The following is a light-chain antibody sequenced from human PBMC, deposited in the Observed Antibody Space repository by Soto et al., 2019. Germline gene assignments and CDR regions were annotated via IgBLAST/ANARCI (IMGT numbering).Light chain of an antibody. CDR2: GAS. J-gene: IGKJ1*01. Sequence: EIVMTQSQATRYVSPGERATLSCRASQSVSSNLAWYQQKPGQAPRLLIYGASTRTTGIPARFSGSGSGTEFTLTISSLQSEDFAVYYCQQYNNWPPCTFGQGTKVAIQ. CDR1: QSVSSN. CDR3: QQYNNWPPCT. V-gene: IGKV3-15*01.